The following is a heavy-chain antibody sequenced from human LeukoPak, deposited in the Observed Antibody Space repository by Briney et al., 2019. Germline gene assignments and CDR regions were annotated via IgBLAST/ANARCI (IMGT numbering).Heavy chain of an antibody. J-gene: IGHJ5*02. CDR3: ARGMTTVTTMGWFDP. Sequence: SETLSLTCTVSGGSISSSSYYWGWIRQPPGKGLEWIGSIYYSGSTYYNPSLKSRVTISVDTSKNQFSLKLSSVTAADTAVYYCARGMTTVTTMGWFDPWGQGTLVTVSS. CDR1: GGSISSSSYY. D-gene: IGHD4-17*01. V-gene: IGHV4-39*07. CDR2: IYYSGST.